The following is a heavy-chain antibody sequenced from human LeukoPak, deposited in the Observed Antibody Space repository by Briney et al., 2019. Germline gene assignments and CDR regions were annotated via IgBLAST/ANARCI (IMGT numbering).Heavy chain of an antibody. CDR1: GFTFSSYG. D-gene: IGHD3-22*01. CDR2: ISYDGSNK. Sequence: GGSLRLSCAASGFTFSSYGMHWVRQAPGKGLEWVAVISYDGSNKYYADSVKGRFTISRDNSKNTLYLQMNSLRAEDTAVYYCSSYASYDSSGLGAFDIWGQGTMVTVSS. J-gene: IGHJ3*02. CDR3: SSYASYDSSGLGAFDI. V-gene: IGHV3-30*03.